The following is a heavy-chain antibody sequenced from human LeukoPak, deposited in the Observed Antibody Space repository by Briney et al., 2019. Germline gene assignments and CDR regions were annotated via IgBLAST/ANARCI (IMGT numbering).Heavy chain of an antibody. Sequence: GGSLRLSCAASGFTFSSYSMNWVRQAPGKGLEWVSYISSSSSTIYYADSVKGRFTISRDNAKNSLYLQMNSLRAEDTAVYYCASPAVRGVMNWGQGTLVTVSS. CDR2: ISSSSSTI. CDR3: ASPAVRGVMN. CDR1: GFTFSSYS. V-gene: IGHV3-48*01. D-gene: IGHD3-10*01. J-gene: IGHJ4*02.